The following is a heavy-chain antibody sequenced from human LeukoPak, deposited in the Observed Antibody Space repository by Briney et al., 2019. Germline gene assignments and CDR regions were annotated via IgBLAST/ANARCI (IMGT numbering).Heavy chain of an antibody. CDR1: GFTFSSYA. CDR3: AKDWRPYVSGSYYHDAFDI. D-gene: IGHD3-10*01. J-gene: IGHJ3*02. CDR2: ITGNGRGT. Sequence: QAGGSLRLSCAASGFTFSSYAMTWVRQAPGKGLEWVSSITGNGRGTSYGDSVRGRFTVSRDNSKNTLYLQMNSLRAEDTAVYYCAKDWRPYVSGSYYHDAFDIWGQGTMVTVSS. V-gene: IGHV3-23*01.